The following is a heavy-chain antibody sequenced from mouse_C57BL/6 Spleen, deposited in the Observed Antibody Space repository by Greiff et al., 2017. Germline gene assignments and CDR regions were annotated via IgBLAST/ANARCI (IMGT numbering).Heavy chain of an antibody. J-gene: IGHJ3*01. Sequence: EVKLMESGEGLVKPGGSLKLSCAASGFTFSSYAMSWVRQTPEKRLEWVAYISSCGDYIYYADTVKGRFTISRDNARNTLYLQMSSLKSEDTAMYYCTRDYYGSSPFAYWGQGTLVTVSA. CDR3: TRDYYGSSPFAY. CDR1: GFTFSSYA. V-gene: IGHV5-9-1*02. D-gene: IGHD1-1*01. CDR2: ISSCGDYI.